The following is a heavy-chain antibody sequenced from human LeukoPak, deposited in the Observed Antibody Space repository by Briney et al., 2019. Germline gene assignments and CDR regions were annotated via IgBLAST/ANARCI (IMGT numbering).Heavy chain of an antibody. D-gene: IGHD6-13*01. V-gene: IGHV3-74*01. Sequence: GGSLRLSCAASGFTFSSYWMHWVRHAPGKGLVWVSRINSDGSSTSYADSVKGRFTISRDNAKNTLYLQMNSLRAEDTAVYYCAKEKQQLVLWDYWGQGTLVTVSS. CDR3: AKEKQQLVLWDY. J-gene: IGHJ4*02. CDR2: INSDGSST. CDR1: GFTFSSYW.